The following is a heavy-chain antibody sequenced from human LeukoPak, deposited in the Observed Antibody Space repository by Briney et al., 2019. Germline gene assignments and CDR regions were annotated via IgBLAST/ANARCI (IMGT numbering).Heavy chain of an antibody. V-gene: IGHV3-23*01. Sequence: PGGSLRLSCAASGFTFSSYAMSWVRQAPGKGLEWVSAISGSGGSTYYADSVKGRFTISRDNAQNSLYLHMNSLRAEDTAVYYCARDHYYDSTFDYWGQGTLVTVSS. CDR2: ISGSGGST. D-gene: IGHD3-22*01. J-gene: IGHJ4*02. CDR3: ARDHYYDSTFDY. CDR1: GFTFSSYA.